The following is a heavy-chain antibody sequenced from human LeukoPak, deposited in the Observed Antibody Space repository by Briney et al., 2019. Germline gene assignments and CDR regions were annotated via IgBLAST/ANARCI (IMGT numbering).Heavy chain of an antibody. CDR1: GGSISSYY. CDR2: IYYSGST. CDR3: ASQPVAGPGDWFDP. D-gene: IGHD1-14*01. J-gene: IGHJ5*02. Sequence: SETLSLTCTVSGGSISSYYWSWIRQPPGKGLERIGYIYYSGSTNYNPSLKSRVTISVDTSKNQFSLKLSSVTAADTAVYYCASQPVAGPGDWFDPWGQGTLVTVSS. V-gene: IGHV4-59*01.